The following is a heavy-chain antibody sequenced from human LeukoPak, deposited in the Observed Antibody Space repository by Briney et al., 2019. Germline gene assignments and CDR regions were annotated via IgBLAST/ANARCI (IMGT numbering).Heavy chain of an antibody. CDR2: MNYSGGST. CDR1: GYTFTSYH. V-gene: IGHV1-46*01. D-gene: IGHD2-15*01. Sequence: GSSVKVSCKASGYTFTSYHMHWVRQAPGQGLEWVVIMNYSGGSTTNAQKFQARVTMTRDTSTSTVYMELSSMRSEDTAVYYCARAPGYCSGGSCYSGAFDIWGQGTIITVSS. CDR3: ARAPGYCSGGSCYSGAFDI. J-gene: IGHJ3*02.